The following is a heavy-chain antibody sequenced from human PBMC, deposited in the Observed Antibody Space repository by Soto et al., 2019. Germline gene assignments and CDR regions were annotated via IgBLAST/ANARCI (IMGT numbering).Heavy chain of an antibody. CDR2: ISWSGYAT. CDR1: GFTFSSYA. Sequence: EVQLLESGGGLVQPGGSLRLSCAASGFTFSSYAMSWVRQAPGMGLGWVSVISWSGYATYYADSVKGRFTVSRDNSNNNVYKTINLLRAEDTVVYYGAKDGTVLVYYSYCCRIDLWGHGSTVTVSS. D-gene: IGHD4-17*01. CDR3: AKDGTVLVYYSYCCRIDL. V-gene: IGHV3-23*01. J-gene: IGHJ6*02.